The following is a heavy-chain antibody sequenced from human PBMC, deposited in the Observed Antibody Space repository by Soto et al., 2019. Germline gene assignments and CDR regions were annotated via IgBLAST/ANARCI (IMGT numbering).Heavy chain of an antibody. J-gene: IGHJ4*02. CDR3: ARVGPPGHFDY. CDR2: IYSGGST. Sequence: EVQLVESGGGLVRPGGSLRLSCAASGFTVSTNYMSWVRQAPGKGLEWVSVIYSGGSTYYADSVKGRFTISRDYSKTTLYLPMNSLSDEDTAVYYCARVGPPGHFDYWGQGPLVTVSS. CDR1: GFTVSTNY. V-gene: IGHV3-66*01.